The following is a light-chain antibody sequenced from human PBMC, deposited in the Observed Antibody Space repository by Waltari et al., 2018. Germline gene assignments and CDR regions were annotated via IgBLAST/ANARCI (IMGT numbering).Light chain of an antibody. CDR1: VLAVKH. CDR2: KDS. V-gene: IGLV3-27*01. Sequence: SYELTQPSSVSVSPGQTARITCSGDVLAVKHVRWFQPKPGQAPVLVIYKDSERPSGIPERFSGSSSGTTVTLTISGAQVEDDGDYYCYSATDNNRFGGGTKLTVL. J-gene: IGLJ2*01. CDR3: YSATDNNR.